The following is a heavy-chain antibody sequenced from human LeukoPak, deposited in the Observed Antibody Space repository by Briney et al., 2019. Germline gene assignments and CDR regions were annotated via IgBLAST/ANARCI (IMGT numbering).Heavy chain of an antibody. CDR2: IYTSGST. J-gene: IGHJ4*02. V-gene: IGHV4-61*02. CDR3: ARSGLTYYYDSSGYYYLGY. D-gene: IGHD3-22*01. CDR1: GGSISSGSYY. Sequence: PSETLSLTCTVSGGSISSGSYYSSWIRQPAGKGLEWIGRIYTSGSTNYNPSLKSRVTISVDTSKNQFSLKLSSVTAADTAIYYCARSGLTYYYDSSGYYYLGYWGQGTLVTVSS.